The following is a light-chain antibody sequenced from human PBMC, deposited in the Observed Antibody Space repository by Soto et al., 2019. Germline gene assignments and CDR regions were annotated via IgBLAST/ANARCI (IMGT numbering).Light chain of an antibody. J-gene: IGLJ2*01. CDR1: STDPATYDL. CDR2: EVA. Sequence: QSALTQPASVSGSPGQSITISCTGTSTDPATYDLVSWYQQHPGKAPQLIIYEVAKRPSGVSARFSGSQSGDTASLTISVLQAADEAYYYCCSRLFGGGTKLTVL. CDR3: CSRL. V-gene: IGLV2-23*02.